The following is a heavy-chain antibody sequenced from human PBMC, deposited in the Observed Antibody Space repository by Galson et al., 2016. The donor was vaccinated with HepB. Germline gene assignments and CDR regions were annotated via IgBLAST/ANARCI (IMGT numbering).Heavy chain of an antibody. CDR1: GGTFSSFA. V-gene: IGHV1-69*13. CDR3: AGHTRGQYDSGRYEFNY. Sequence: SVKVSCKASGGTFSSFAINWVRQAPGQGLEWMGGIIPTFGTPNYAQKFRGRVTVTADESTTTAYMELSSLRSQDTAVYYCAGHTRGQYDSGRYEFNYWGQGTLVTVSS. J-gene: IGHJ4*02. CDR2: IIPTFGTP. D-gene: IGHD3-10*01.